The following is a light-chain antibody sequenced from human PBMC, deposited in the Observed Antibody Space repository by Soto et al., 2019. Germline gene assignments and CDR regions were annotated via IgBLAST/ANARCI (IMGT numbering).Light chain of an antibody. Sequence: DIQLTQSPSFLSASVGDRVTITCRASQGISSYLAWYQQKPGKAPKLLIYAASTLQSGVPSRFSGSGSGTEFTLTISSLQPEDFATEYCQQLNSYPALTFGGGTKVEIK. V-gene: IGKV1-9*01. CDR1: QGISSY. J-gene: IGKJ4*01. CDR3: QQLNSYPALT. CDR2: AAS.